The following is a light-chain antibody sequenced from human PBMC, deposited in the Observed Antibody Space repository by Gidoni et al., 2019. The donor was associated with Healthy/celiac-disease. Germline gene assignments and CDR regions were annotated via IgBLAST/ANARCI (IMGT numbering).Light chain of an antibody. J-gene: IGKJ1*01. CDR3: QQYNNWPRT. V-gene: IGKV3-15*01. CDR2: GAS. Sequence: IVMTQSPATLSLSPGERATLSCRASQSVSSNLAWYQQKPGQAPRLLIYGASNRATGIPARFSGSGSGTEFTLTISSLQSEDFAVYYCQQYNNWPRTFGQGTKVEIK. CDR1: QSVSSN.